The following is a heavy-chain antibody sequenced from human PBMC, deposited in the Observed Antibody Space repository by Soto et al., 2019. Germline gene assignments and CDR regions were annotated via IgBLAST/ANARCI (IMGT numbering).Heavy chain of an antibody. CDR1: GGFVNSVNNY. V-gene: IGHV4-30-4*01. J-gene: IGHJ5*02. Sequence: QVHLQESGPGLVKPSQTLSLTCTVSGGFVNSVNNYWRWIRQPPGKGLEWLGYIFYTGSTYYNPSLRSRITISIVTSTHRFPLEPSSVTAADTAVYYCARVPFSSFGVAAPPVGWFDPWGQGTLVTVSS. CDR3: ARVPFSSFGVAAPPVGWFDP. CDR2: IFYTGST. D-gene: IGHD3-3*01.